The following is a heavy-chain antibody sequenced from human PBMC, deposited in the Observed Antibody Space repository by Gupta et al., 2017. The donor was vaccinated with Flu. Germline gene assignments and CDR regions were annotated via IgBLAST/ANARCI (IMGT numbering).Heavy chain of an antibody. CDR3: AAGAGSNYYNWFDS. J-gene: IGHJ5*01. D-gene: IGHD4-11*01. Sequence: QVHLQQWGAGLLRPSETLSLTCAVSGGSINSRYWNWIRQAPGKGLEWIGEITHSGATNYNPSLRGRVTMSVDMSKSQFSLTLTFVTAADTAVYFCAAGAGSNYYNWFDSWGQGNLVTVSS. CDR1: GGSINSRY. V-gene: IGHV4-34*01. CDR2: ITHSGAT.